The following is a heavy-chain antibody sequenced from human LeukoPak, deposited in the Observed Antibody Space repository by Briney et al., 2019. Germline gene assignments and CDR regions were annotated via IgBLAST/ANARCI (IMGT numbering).Heavy chain of an antibody. CDR2: IYTGGST. D-gene: IGHD3-22*01. Sequence: GGSLRLSCAASGFTFSDYYMSWVRQAPGKGLQWVSGIYTGGSTEYADSVKGRFTISRDNSKNTLYLQMNSLRAEDTAVYYCARAPSYYYDSSGYYDYWGQGTLVTVAS. J-gene: IGHJ4*02. CDR3: ARAPSYYYDSSGYYDY. CDR1: GFTFSDYY. V-gene: IGHV3-66*01.